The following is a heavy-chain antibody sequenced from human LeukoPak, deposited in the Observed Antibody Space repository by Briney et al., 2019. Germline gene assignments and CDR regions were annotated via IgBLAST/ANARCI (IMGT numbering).Heavy chain of an antibody. CDR2: ISSSSSTI. J-gene: IGHJ6*02. CDR1: GFTFNNYA. D-gene: IGHD3-22*01. CDR3: ARVDYYDTIGYAPDYGMDV. V-gene: IGHV3-48*01. Sequence: GGSLRLSCAASGFTFNNYAMSWVRQAPGKGLEWVSYISSSSSTIYYADSVKGRFTISRDNAKNSLYLQMNSLRAEDTAVYYCARVDYYDTIGYAPDYGMDVWGQGTTVTVSS.